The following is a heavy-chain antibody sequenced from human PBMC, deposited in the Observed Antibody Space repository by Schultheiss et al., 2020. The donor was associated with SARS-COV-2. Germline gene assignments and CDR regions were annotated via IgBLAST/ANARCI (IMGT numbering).Heavy chain of an antibody. CDR3: ARGAYYYDKPLGY. Sequence: ASVKVSCKASGYTFTSYDINWVRQATGQGLEWMGWMNPNSGNTGYAQKFQGWVTMTRDTSISTAYMELSRLRSDDTAVYYCARGAYYYDKPLGYWGQGTLVTVSS. V-gene: IGHV1-8*01. CDR2: MNPNSGNT. CDR1: GYTFTSYD. D-gene: IGHD3-22*01. J-gene: IGHJ4*02.